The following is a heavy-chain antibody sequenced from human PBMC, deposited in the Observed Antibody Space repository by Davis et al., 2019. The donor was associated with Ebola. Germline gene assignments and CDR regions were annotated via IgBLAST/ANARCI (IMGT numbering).Heavy chain of an antibody. CDR3: ARQLTAVVTPSEKTYAFDI. Sequence: GGSLRLSCPASGFTFGTYDMSWVRQAPGQGLEWVSGISASGGSTYYADSVRGRFTVSRDNSKNTLYLQMNSLRAEDTAVYYCARQLTAVVTPSEKTYAFDIWGQGTMVTVSS. D-gene: IGHD4-23*01. CDR1: GFTFGTYD. CDR2: ISASGGST. J-gene: IGHJ3*02. V-gene: IGHV3-23*01.